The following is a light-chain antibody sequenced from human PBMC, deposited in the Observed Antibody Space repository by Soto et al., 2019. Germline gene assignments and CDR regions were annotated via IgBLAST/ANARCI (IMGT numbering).Light chain of an antibody. J-gene: IGLJ3*02. Sequence: QSALTQPRSVSGSPGQSVTISCTGTSSDVGDYNYVSWYQQYPGKAPKLVIYDVSKRPSGVPDRFSGSKSGNTASLTISGLQAEDEADYYCWSFASSLSVWVFGGGTKLTVL. CDR3: WSFASSLSVWV. CDR1: SSDVGDYNY. V-gene: IGLV2-11*01. CDR2: DVS.